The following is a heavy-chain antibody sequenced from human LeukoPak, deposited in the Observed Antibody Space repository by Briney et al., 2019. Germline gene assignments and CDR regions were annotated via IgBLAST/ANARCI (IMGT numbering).Heavy chain of an antibody. CDR3: ARAILTASGSVWYFDL. J-gene: IGHJ2*01. CDR2: ISSSGST. D-gene: IGHD3-3*01. V-gene: IGHV4-4*07. CDR1: GGSISSYY. Sequence: SETLSLTCTVSGGSISSYYWSWIRQPAGKGLEWIGRISSSGSTNYSPSLKSRVTMSVDTSKNQFSLNLSSVTAADTAVYYCARAILTASGSVWYFDLWGRGTLVTVSS.